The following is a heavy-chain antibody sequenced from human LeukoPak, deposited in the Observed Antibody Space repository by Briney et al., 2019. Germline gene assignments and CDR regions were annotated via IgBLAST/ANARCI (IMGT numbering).Heavy chain of an antibody. V-gene: IGHV3-23*01. CDR1: GFTFSIYA. Sequence: PGGSLRLSCAASGFTFSIYAMSWVRQAPGKGLEWVSAISGSGGSTYYADSVQGRFTISRGNSKNTLYLQMNSLRAEDTAVYYCAKPEQYNWNDGSFDYWGQGTLVTVSS. D-gene: IGHD1-20*01. CDR3: AKPEQYNWNDGSFDY. CDR2: ISGSGGST. J-gene: IGHJ4*02.